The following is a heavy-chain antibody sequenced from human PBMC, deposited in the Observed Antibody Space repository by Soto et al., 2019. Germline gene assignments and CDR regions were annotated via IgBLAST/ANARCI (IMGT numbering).Heavy chain of an antibody. V-gene: IGHV1-18*01. J-gene: IGHJ6*03. CDR3: ARGIQYYGSGSYSFHYYYYMDV. CDR2: ISAYNGNT. Sequence: AASVKVSCKASGYTFTSYGISWVRQAPGQGLEWMGWISAYNGNTNYAQKLQGRVTMTTDTSTSTAYMELRSLRSDDTAVYYCARGIQYYGSGSYSFHYYYYMDVWGKGTTVTVSS. D-gene: IGHD3-10*01. CDR1: GYTFTSYG.